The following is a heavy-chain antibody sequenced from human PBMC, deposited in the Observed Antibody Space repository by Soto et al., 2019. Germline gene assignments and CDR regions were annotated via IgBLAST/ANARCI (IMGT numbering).Heavy chain of an antibody. V-gene: IGHV3-53*01. CDR1: GFTVSSNY. D-gene: IGHD1-26*01. CDR2: LYSGGRQ. J-gene: IGHJ6*02. Sequence: GGSLRLSCAASGFTVSSNYMSWVRQAPGKGLGWVSVLYSGGRQYYADSVKGRFTNSRENSKNTLYLQMISLRAEDTAVYYCARGHAVGAYYYYGMDVWGQGTTVTVSS. CDR3: ARGHAVGAYYYYGMDV.